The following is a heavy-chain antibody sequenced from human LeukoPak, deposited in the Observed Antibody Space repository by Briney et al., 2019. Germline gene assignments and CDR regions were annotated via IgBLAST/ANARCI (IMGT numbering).Heavy chain of an antibody. Sequence: SETLSLTCAVYGGSFSGYYWSWIRQPPGKGLEWIGEIKHSGSTNYNPSLKSRVTISVDTSKNQFSLKLSSVTAADTAVYYRARGGVPTYYDFWSGLRNYFDYWGQGTLVTVSS. CDR2: IKHSGST. V-gene: IGHV4-34*01. CDR1: GGSFSGYY. D-gene: IGHD3-3*01. J-gene: IGHJ4*02. CDR3: ARGGVPTYYDFWSGLRNYFDY.